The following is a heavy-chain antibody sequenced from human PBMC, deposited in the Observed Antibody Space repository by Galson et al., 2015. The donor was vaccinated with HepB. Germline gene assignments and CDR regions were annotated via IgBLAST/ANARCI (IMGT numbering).Heavy chain of an antibody. CDR1: GFTFSSYW. J-gene: IGHJ5*02. V-gene: IGHV3-7*01. Sequence: SLRLSCAASGFTFSSYWMSWVRQAPGKGLEWVANIKKDGTERYYVDSVKGRFTISRDNTKNSLYLQMNSLRAEDTAVYYCARGVWDIEIVSATHKWFDPWGQGTLVTVSS. CDR3: ARGVWDIEIVSATHKWFDP. D-gene: IGHD2-2*01. CDR2: IKKDGTER.